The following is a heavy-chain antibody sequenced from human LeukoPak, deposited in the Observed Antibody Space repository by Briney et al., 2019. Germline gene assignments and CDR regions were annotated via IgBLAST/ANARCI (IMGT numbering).Heavy chain of an antibody. CDR2: INRTEST. J-gene: IGHJ3*02. CDR1: GGSFNGYH. V-gene: IGHV4-34*01. CDR3: ARSDPPWGDYGVISGQAFDI. Sequence: SETLCLTCAVYGGSFNGYHWSWIHQPPGKGLEWIGEINRTESTNYDPSLKSRVTISLDTSKNQFSLKLSSVTAADTAVYHCARSDPPWGDYGVISGQAFDIWGQGTMVTVSS. D-gene: IGHD4-17*01.